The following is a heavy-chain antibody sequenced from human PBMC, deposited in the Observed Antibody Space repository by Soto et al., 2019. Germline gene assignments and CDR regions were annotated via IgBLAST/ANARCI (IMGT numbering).Heavy chain of an antibody. CDR2: ISSSGSTI. V-gene: IGHV3-11*01. J-gene: IGHJ4*02. CDR3: ARDLSDSSGYYDY. CDR1: GFTFSDYY. D-gene: IGHD3-22*01. Sequence: LSLTCAASGFTFSDYYMSWIRQAPGKGLEWVSYISSSGSTIYYADSVKGRFTISRDNAKNSLYLQMNSLRAEDTAVYYCARDLSDSSGYYDYWGQGTLVTVSS.